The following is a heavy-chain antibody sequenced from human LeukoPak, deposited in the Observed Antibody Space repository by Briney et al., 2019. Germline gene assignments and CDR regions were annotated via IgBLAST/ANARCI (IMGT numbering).Heavy chain of an antibody. D-gene: IGHD6-19*01. Sequence: ASVKVSCKASGGTFSSYAISWVRQAPGQGLEWMGRIIPIFGTANYAQKLQGRVTITADKSTSTAYMELSSLRSEDTAVYYCARDEGIAVAGTSPGSYYYYYMDVWGKGTTVTVSS. CDR1: GGTFSSYA. V-gene: IGHV1-69*06. CDR2: IIPIFGTA. CDR3: ARDEGIAVAGTSPGSYYYYYMDV. J-gene: IGHJ6*03.